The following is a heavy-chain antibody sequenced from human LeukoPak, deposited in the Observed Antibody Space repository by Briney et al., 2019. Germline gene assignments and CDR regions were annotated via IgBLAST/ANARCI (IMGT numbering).Heavy chain of an antibody. CDR3: ARSPQPEGDAFDI. CDR1: GYTFTGYY. Sequence: ASVKVSCKASGYTFTGYYMHWVRQAPGQGLEWMGRINPNSGGTNYAQKFQGRVTMTRDTSISTAHMELSRLRSDDTAVYYCARSPQPEGDAFDIWGQGTMVTVSS. J-gene: IGHJ3*02. V-gene: IGHV1-2*06. CDR2: INPNSGGT. D-gene: IGHD1-14*01.